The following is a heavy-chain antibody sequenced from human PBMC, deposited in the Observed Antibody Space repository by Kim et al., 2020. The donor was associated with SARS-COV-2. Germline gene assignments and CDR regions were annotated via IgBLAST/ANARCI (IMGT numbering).Heavy chain of an antibody. CDR3: ARDYDILTGYSYGMDV. CDR2: INPSGGST. Sequence: ASVKVSCKASGYTFTSYYMHWVRQAPGQGLEWMGIINPSGGSTSYAQKFQGRVTMTRDTSTSTVYMELSSLRSEDTAVYYCARDYDILTGYSYGMDVWGQGNTVTVSS. CDR1: GYTFTSYY. V-gene: IGHV1-46*01. J-gene: IGHJ6*02. D-gene: IGHD3-9*01.